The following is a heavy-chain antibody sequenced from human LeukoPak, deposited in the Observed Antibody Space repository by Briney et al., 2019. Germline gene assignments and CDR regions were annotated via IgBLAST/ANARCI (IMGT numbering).Heavy chain of an antibody. D-gene: IGHD3-3*01. CDR3: ARQFTIFGVADLGNWFDP. J-gene: IGHJ5*02. CDR1: GGSISSSNYY. CDR2: IYYSGST. Sequence: PSETLSLTCTVSGGSISSSNYYWGWIRQPPGKGLEWIGNIYYSGSTYYNPSLKSRVTISVDTSKNQFSLKLSSVTAADTAVYYCARQFTIFGVADLGNWFDPWGQGTLVTGSS. V-gene: IGHV4-39*01.